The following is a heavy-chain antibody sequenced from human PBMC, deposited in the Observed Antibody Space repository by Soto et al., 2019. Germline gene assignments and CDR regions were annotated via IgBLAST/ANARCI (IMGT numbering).Heavy chain of an antibody. Sequence: SQTLSLTCTVSGGSISSSSYYWGWIRQPPGKGLEWIGSIYYSGSTYYNPSLKSRVTISVDTSKNQFSLKLSSVTAADTAVYYCARHLPVDTAMVYVGWFDPWGQGTLVTVSS. D-gene: IGHD5-18*01. V-gene: IGHV4-39*01. CDR3: ARHLPVDTAMVYVGWFDP. CDR2: IYYSGST. CDR1: GGSISSSSYY. J-gene: IGHJ5*02.